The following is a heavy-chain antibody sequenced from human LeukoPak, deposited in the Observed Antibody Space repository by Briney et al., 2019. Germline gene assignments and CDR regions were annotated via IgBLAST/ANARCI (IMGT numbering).Heavy chain of an antibody. CDR2: TYTSGDT. CDR1: RASISDNY. V-gene: IGHV4-4*07. D-gene: IGHD6-13*01. CDR3: TIGGASGGLAH. Sequence: PSETLSLTCTVSRASISDNYWSWSRQPAGKALEWIGRTYTSGDTNYNPSLKSRASVSVDTSKNQFYLSLRYVTAADTAVYYCTIGGASGGLAHWGPGTLVTVSS. J-gene: IGHJ4*02.